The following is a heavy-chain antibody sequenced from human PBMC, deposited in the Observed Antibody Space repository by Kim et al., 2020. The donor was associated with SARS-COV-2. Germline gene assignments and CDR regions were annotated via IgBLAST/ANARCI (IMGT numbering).Heavy chain of an antibody. CDR1: GFTCSSDA. Sequence: GGSLRLSCAASGFTCSSDAMHWVRQAPGKGLEWAAVISYDGSNKYYVDSVQGRFTISRDNSKNTLYLQMNSLRAEDTAVYYCARELAAAGFDYWGQGTLVTVSS. CDR3: ARELAAAGFDY. D-gene: IGHD6-13*01. V-gene: IGHV3-30*04. CDR2: ISYDGSNK. J-gene: IGHJ4*02.